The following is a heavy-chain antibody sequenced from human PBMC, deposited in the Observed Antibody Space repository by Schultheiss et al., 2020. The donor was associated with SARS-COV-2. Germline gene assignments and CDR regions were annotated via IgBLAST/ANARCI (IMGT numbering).Heavy chain of an antibody. CDR3: TRGLITFGGSYRSGDY. J-gene: IGHJ4*02. D-gene: IGHD3-16*01. Sequence: GESLKISCAASGFTVSSNYMSWFRQAPGKGLEWVGFIRSKAYGGTTEYAASVKGRFTISRDDSKSIAYLQMNSLKTEDTAVYYCTRGLITFGGSYRSGDYWGQGTLVTVSS. CDR2: IRSKAYGGTT. CDR1: GFTVSSNY. V-gene: IGHV3-49*03.